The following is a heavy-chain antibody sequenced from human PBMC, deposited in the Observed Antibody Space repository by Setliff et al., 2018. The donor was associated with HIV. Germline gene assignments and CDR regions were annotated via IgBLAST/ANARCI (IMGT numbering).Heavy chain of an antibody. J-gene: IGHJ6*03. CDR2: ISAYNGNT. CDR1: GYSFTTYA. D-gene: IGHD2-2*01. Sequence: ASVKVSCKASGYSFTTYAISWVRQAPGQGLEWMGWISAYNGNTLYAQRFQGRVTMTTDTSTSTAYMDLGSLRSDDTAVYYCATSSRIYYYSYMDVWGKGTTVTVSS. CDR3: ATSSRIYYYSYMDV. V-gene: IGHV1-18*01.